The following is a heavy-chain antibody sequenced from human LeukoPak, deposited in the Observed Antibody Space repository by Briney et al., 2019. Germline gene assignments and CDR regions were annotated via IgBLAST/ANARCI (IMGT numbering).Heavy chain of an antibody. CDR1: GFTFETYW. CDR2: IKHDGSEN. D-gene: IGHD2-15*01. Sequence: GGSLRLSCAASGFTFETYWMNWVRQAPGKGLEWVANIKHDGSENDYVDSVRGRFTISRDNAKKSLYLQMNSLRAEDTAVYYCTRSLDYWGQGTLVTVSS. CDR3: TRSLDY. J-gene: IGHJ4*02. V-gene: IGHV3-7*02.